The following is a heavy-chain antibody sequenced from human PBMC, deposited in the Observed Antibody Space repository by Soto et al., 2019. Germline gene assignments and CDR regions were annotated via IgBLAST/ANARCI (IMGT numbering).Heavy chain of an antibody. CDR3: ARQNQYCISTSCYGVVWIDP. V-gene: IGHV4-31*03. Sequence: QVQLQESGPGLVKPSQTLSLTCTVSGGSISSSGYYWSWIRQHPGKGLEWIGYIYYSGSTYYNPSLKSRVTISVDTSKNQFSLKLSFVTAADTAVHYCARQNQYCISTSCYGVVWIDPWGQGTLVTVSS. J-gene: IGHJ5*02. D-gene: IGHD2-2*01. CDR2: IYYSGST. CDR1: GGSISSSGYY.